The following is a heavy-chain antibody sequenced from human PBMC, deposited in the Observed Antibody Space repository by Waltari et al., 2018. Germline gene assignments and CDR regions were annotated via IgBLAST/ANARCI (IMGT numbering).Heavy chain of an antibody. Sequence: QLQLQASGPGLVKPSETLSLTCTVSGGSISSSSYYWGWVRQPPGKGLAWIGSIYYSGSTYYNPSLKGRVTISVDTSKNQFSLKLSSVTAADTAVYYCARRPLGSSPTTYYFDYWGQGTLVTVSS. CDR1: GGSISSSSYY. CDR2: IYYSGST. V-gene: IGHV4-39*01. J-gene: IGHJ4*02. CDR3: ARRPLGSSPTTYYFDY. D-gene: IGHD6-13*01.